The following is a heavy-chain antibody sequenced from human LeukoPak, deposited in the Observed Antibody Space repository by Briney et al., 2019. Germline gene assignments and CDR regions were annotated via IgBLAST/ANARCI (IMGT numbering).Heavy chain of an antibody. J-gene: IGHJ4*02. CDR2: INSEGGLI. CDR1: GFALSDYW. V-gene: IGHV3-74*01. Sequence: GGSLRLSCAASGFALSDYWMHWVRQAPGKGLVWVSRINSEGGLISYADSVKGRFTIYRDNAKNTLYLQMNSLTAEDTAMYYCTRAAEQRPIDYWGQGTPVTVSS. D-gene: IGHD6-25*01. CDR3: TRAAEQRPIDY.